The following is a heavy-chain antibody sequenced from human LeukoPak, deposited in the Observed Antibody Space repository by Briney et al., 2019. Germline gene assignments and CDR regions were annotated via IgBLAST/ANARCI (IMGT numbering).Heavy chain of an antibody. CDR3: AKDPLGYCSSTSCSPY. Sequence: PGGSLTLSCAASRFTFSSYAMSWVRHAPERGLEWVASTSGSDGSTYYGDSEKGRFTISRDNSKNTLYLQMNSLGAEDTAVYYCAKDPLGYCSSTSCSPYWGQGTLVTVSS. V-gene: IGHV3-23*01. CDR1: RFTFSSYA. D-gene: IGHD2-2*01. CDR2: TSGSDGST. J-gene: IGHJ4*02.